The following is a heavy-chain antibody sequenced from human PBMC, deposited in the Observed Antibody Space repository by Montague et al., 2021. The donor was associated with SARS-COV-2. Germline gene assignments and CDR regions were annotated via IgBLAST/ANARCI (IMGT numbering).Heavy chain of an antibody. CDR2: FYSVGST. D-gene: IGHD1-14*01. CDR3: ARETMTADALDI. CDR1: GASVSSSD. V-gene: IGHV4-59*02. J-gene: IGHJ3*02. Sequence: SETLSLTCTVSGASVSSSDWGWIRQSPGKGLEWIGYFYSVGSTDYNPSLKSRVTILRDTSKNQFSLKVRSVTAADTAIYYCARETMTADALDIWGQGTMVTVSS.